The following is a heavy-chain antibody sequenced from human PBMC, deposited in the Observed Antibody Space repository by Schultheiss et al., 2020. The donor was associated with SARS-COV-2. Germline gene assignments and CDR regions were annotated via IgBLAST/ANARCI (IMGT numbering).Heavy chain of an antibody. D-gene: IGHD3-10*01. CDR2: ISAYNGNT. CDR3: ARVGTAEYYFDY. Sequence: ASVKVSCKASGYTFTSYGISWVRQAPGQGLEWMGWISAYNGNTNYAQKLQGRVTMTTDTSTSTAYMELSSLRSEDTAVYYCARVGTAEYYFDYWGQGTLVTVSS. V-gene: IGHV1-18*01. CDR1: GYTFTSYG. J-gene: IGHJ4*02.